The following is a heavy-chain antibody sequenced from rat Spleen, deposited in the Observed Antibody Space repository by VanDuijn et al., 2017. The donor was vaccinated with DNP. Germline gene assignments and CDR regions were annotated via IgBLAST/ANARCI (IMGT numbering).Heavy chain of an antibody. Sequence: EVQLVESGGGLVQPGRSLKLSCAASGFTFSDYYMAWVRQAPTKGLEWVAYIRFDGAITHYGDSVKGRFTISRDNAKSTLYLQMDSLRSEDTATYDCSTAIGDYWGQGVMVTVSS. CDR2: IRFDGAIT. CDR1: GFTFSDYY. J-gene: IGHJ2*01. D-gene: IGHD1-2*01. CDR3: STAIGDY. V-gene: IGHV5-20*01.